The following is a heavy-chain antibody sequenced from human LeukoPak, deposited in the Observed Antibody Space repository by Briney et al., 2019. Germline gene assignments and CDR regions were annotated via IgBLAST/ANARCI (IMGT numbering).Heavy chain of an antibody. CDR1: GFTFSSYW. CDR3: AELGITMIGGV. Sequence: KTGGSLRLSCATSGFTFSSYWMHWVRQAPGKGLVWVSRINNDGSSTTYADSVKGRFTISRDNAENTLYLQMNSLRAEDTAVYYCAELGITMIGGVWGKGTTVTISS. J-gene: IGHJ6*04. V-gene: IGHV3-74*01. CDR2: INNDGSST. D-gene: IGHD3-10*02.